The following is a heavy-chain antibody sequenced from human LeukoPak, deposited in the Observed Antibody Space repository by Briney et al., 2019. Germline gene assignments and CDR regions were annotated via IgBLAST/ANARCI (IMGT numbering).Heavy chain of an antibody. CDR1: GGSISSYY. Sequence: SETLSLTCTVSGGSISSYYWSWIRQPPGKGLEWIGYIYYSGSTNYKPSLKSRVTISVDTSKNQFSLKLSSVTAADTAVYYCARGGYYGSGNDFKFDPWGQGTLVTVSS. D-gene: IGHD3-10*01. CDR2: IYYSGST. J-gene: IGHJ5*02. V-gene: IGHV4-59*01. CDR3: ARGGYYGSGNDFKFDP.